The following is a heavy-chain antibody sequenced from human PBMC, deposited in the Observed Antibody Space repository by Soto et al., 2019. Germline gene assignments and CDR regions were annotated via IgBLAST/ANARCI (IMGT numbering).Heavy chain of an antibody. D-gene: IGHD6-19*01. V-gene: IGHV5-51*01. J-gene: IGHJ6*02. CDR1: GYSFTSYW. CDR3: AGPYSSGWYGYYYGMDV. CDR2: IYPGDSDT. Sequence: PGESLKISCKGSGYSFTSYWIGWVRQMPGKGLEWMGIIYPGDSDTRYSPSFQGQVTISADKSISTAYLQWSSLKASDTAMYYCAGPYSSGWYGYYYGMDVWGQGTTVTVSS.